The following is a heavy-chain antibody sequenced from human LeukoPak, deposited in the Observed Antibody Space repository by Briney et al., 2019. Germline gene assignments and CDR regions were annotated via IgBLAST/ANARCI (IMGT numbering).Heavy chain of an antibody. J-gene: IGHJ1*01. CDR3: ARGGNMIVVATAFQH. CDR2: IYYSGST. CDR1: GGSISSYH. V-gene: IGHV4-59*01. D-gene: IGHD3-22*01. Sequence: SETLSLTCTVSGGSISSYHWSWIRQPPGKGLEWIGYIYYSGSTNYNPSLKSRVTISVDTSKNQFSLKLSSVTAADTAVYYCARGGNMIVVATAFQHWGQGTLVTVSS.